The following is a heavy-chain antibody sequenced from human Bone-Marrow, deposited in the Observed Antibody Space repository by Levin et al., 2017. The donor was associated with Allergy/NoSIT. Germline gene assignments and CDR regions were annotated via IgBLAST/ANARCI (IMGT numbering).Heavy chain of an antibody. CDR1: GFTFSTYA. V-gene: IGHV3-23*01. Sequence: GGSLRLSCAASGFTFSTYAMSWVRQAPGKGLEWVSVITGSGARTDYAESVKGRFTISRDNSKNTLYLQMNSLRGEDTAIYYCAKDGLDSLCWSWFDPWGQGNLVTVSS. CDR2: ITGSGART. J-gene: IGHJ5*02. D-gene: IGHD6-13*01. CDR3: AKDGLDSLCWSWFDP.